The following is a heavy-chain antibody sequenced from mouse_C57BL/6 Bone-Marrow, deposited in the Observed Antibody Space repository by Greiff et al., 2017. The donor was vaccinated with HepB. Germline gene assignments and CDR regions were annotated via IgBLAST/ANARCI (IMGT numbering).Heavy chain of an antibody. CDR2: INPNNGGT. CDR1: GYTFTDYY. D-gene: IGHD2-4*01. CDR3: ARSGILRLRRGDYFDY. J-gene: IGHJ2*01. V-gene: IGHV1-26*01. Sequence: EVQLQQSGPELVKPGASVKISCKASGYTFTDYYMNWVKQSHGKSLEWIGDINPNNGGTSYNQKFKGKATLTVDKSSSTAYMELRSLTSEDSAVYYCARSGILRLRRGDYFDYWGQGTTLTVSS.